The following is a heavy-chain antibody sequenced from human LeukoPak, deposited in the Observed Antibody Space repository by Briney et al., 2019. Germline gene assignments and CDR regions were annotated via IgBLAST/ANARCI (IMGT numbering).Heavy chain of an antibody. CDR1: GFTFSSYA. D-gene: IGHD6-13*01. CDR3: AKDGVAAAGFFDY. Sequence: PGGSLRLSCAASGFTFSSYAMHWVRQAPGKGLEWVAVISYDGSNKYYADSVKGRFTISRDNSKNTLYLQMNSLRAEDTAVYYCAKDGVAAAGFFDYWGQGTLVTVSS. V-gene: IGHV3-30-3*01. J-gene: IGHJ4*02. CDR2: ISYDGSNK.